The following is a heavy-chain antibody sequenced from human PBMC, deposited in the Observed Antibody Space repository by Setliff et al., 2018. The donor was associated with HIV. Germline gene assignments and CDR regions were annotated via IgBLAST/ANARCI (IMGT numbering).Heavy chain of an antibody. CDR3: ARTPHSGGSDV. J-gene: IGHJ6*02. CDR2: IYYSGSTT. D-gene: IGHD2-15*01. CDR1: GGSISSHY. Sequence: SETLSLTCTVSGGSISSHYWCWSRQPPGEGLEWIWSIYYSGSTTNYNTSLKSRVTISVDTSKNRFSLKLSAVTAADTAVYYCARTPHSGGSDVWGQGTTVTVSS. V-gene: IGHV4-59*11.